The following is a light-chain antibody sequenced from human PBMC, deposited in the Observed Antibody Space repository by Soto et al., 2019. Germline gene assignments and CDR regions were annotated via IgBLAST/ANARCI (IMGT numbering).Light chain of an antibody. CDR1: QALSNY. Sequence: DIQLPQSPSVLSASVGDTVTITCRASQALSNYLAWYQQKPGKAPDLLIYSASTLQSGVPSRFSGSGSGTDFTLTISSLQPEDFATYFCQQLNSYPITFGQGTRLEI. V-gene: IGKV1-9*01. J-gene: IGKJ5*01. CDR2: SAS. CDR3: QQLNSYPIT.